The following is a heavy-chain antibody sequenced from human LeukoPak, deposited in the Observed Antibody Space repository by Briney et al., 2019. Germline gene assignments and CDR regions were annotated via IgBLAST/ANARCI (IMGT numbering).Heavy chain of an antibody. CDR2: IIPIFGTA. CDR3: VWFGESKVGY. Sequence: ASVKVSCKASGGTFSGYAISWVRQAPGQGLEWMGGIIPIFGTANYAQKFQGRVTITADESTSTAYMELSSLRSEDTAVYYCVWFGESKVGYWGQGTLVTVSS. J-gene: IGHJ4*02. D-gene: IGHD3-10*01. CDR1: GGTFSGYA. V-gene: IGHV1-69*13.